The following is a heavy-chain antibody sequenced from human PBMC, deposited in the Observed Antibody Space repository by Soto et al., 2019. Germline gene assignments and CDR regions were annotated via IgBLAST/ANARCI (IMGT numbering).Heavy chain of an antibody. J-gene: IGHJ6*02. D-gene: IGHD2-2*01. CDR2: IYHSGST. V-gene: IGHV4-30-2*01. Sequence: KTSETLSLTCAVSGGSISSGGYSWSWIRQPPGKGLEWIGYIYHSGSTYYNPSLKSRVTISVDRSKNQFSLKLSSVTAADTAVYYCARGEGCSSTSCYLSAYYYYYGMDVWGQGTTVTVSS. CDR3: ARGEGCSSTSCYLSAYYYYYGMDV. CDR1: GGSISSGGYS.